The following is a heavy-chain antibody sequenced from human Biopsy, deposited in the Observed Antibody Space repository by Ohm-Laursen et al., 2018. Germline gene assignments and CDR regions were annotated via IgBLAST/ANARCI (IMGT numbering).Heavy chain of an antibody. Sequence: SDTLSLTCAVNGESSSGYFWNWIRQPPGKGLEWIGEINQSGSTKYNPSLKRRATLSADSSNSQFSLRLTSVTAADTVIYYCARGSGYFKLDVWGQGTTVTVSS. CDR2: INQSGST. V-gene: IGHV4-34*01. D-gene: IGHD5-12*01. J-gene: IGHJ6*02. CDR1: GESSSGYF. CDR3: ARGSGYFKLDV.